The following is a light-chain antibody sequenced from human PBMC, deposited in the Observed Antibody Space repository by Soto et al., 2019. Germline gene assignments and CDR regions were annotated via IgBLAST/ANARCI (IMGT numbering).Light chain of an antibody. Sequence: DIQMTQSPSTLSASVGDRVTITCRASQSISSWLAWYQQKPGKAPKLLIYKASSLASGVPSRFSGSGSGTEFTLTISSLQPDDFATYYCQQYNSYSGTFGQGTKAEIK. J-gene: IGKJ1*01. CDR3: QQYNSYSGT. CDR2: KAS. V-gene: IGKV1-5*03. CDR1: QSISSW.